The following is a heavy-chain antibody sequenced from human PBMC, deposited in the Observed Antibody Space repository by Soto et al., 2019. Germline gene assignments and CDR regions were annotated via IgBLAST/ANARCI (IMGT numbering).Heavy chain of an antibody. CDR3: AREDIVA. Sequence: GGLYGRWIRQPPGKGLEWIGYIYYSGSTYYNPSLKSRVTISVDTSKNQFSLKLSSVTAADTAVYYCAREDIVAWGQGTLVTVSS. V-gene: IGHV4-31*02. D-gene: IGHD2-15*01. CDR2: IYYSGST. J-gene: IGHJ5*02. CDR1: GGLY.